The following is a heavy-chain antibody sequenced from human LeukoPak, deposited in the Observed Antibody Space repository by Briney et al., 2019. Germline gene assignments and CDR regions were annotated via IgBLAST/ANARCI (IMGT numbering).Heavy chain of an antibody. CDR3: AKTPGISVAGVDY. D-gene: IGHD6-13*01. Sequence: PGGSLRLSCAASGFTFSSCAMTWVRQAPGKGLEWVSGISKNAHSTYYADSVKGRFTISRDNSKNTLYLQMDSLRVEDTAVYYCAKTPGISVAGVDYWGQRALVTVSS. CDR2: ISKNAHST. CDR1: GFTFSSCA. J-gene: IGHJ4*02. V-gene: IGHV3-23*01.